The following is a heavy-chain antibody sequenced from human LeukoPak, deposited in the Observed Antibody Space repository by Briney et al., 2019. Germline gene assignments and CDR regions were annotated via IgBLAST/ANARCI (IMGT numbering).Heavy chain of an antibody. D-gene: IGHD4-17*01. CDR1: GGSISSGAYY. CDR2: IYYSGIT. Sequence: SETLSLTCTVSGGSISSGAYYWSWIRQLPGKGLEWIGYIYYSGITYYNPSLKSRVTMSVDTSKNQFSLRLSSVTAADTAFYYCARDDYGDYSFDYWGQGTLVTVSS. CDR3: ARDDYGDYSFDY. J-gene: IGHJ4*02. V-gene: IGHV4-31*03.